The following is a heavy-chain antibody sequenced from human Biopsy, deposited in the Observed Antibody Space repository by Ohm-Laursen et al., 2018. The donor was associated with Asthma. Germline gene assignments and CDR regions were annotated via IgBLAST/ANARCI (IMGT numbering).Heavy chain of an antibody. CDR2: ISYGGKT. CDR3: ARRITIFGVVQKDHGMDA. J-gene: IGHJ6*02. D-gene: IGHD3-3*01. CDR1: GGSMTPTSHY. Sequence: TLSLTCAVSGGSMTPTSHYWDWIRQAPGKGLEWIGYISYGGKTSYNPSLKNRVTISRDTSKNQFSLRLTSVTAADTAVYFCARRITIFGVVQKDHGMDAWGQGTLVPVSS. V-gene: IGHV4-39*01.